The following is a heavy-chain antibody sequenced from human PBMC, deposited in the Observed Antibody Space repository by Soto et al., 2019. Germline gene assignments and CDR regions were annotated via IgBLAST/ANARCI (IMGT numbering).Heavy chain of an antibody. J-gene: IGHJ3*02. V-gene: IGHV1-46*03. D-gene: IGHD5-12*01. Sequence: VSVKVSCKASGYTFTSYYMHWVRQAPGQGLEWMGIINPSGGSTSYAQKFQGRVTMTRDTSTSTVYMELSSLRSEDTAVYYCARAFGNDLVATILPMAFDIWGQGTMVTVSS. CDR1: GYTFTSYY. CDR3: ARAFGNDLVATILPMAFDI. CDR2: INPSGGST.